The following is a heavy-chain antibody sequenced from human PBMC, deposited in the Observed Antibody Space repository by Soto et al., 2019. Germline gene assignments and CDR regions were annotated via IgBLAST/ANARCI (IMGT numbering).Heavy chain of an antibody. V-gene: IGHV4-34*01. Sequence: SETLSLTCAVYGGSFSGYYWSWIRQPPGKGLERIGEINHSGSTNYNPSLKSRVTISVDTSKNQFSLKLSSVTAADTAVYYCARHHIVVVVAAPDNWFDPWGQGTLVTVSS. J-gene: IGHJ5*02. CDR3: ARHHIVVVVAAPDNWFDP. CDR1: GGSFSGYY. CDR2: INHSGST. D-gene: IGHD2-15*01.